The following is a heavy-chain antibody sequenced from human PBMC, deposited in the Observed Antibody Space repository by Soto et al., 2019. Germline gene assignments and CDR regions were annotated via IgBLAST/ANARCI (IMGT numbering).Heavy chain of an antibody. Sequence: SETLSLTCTVSGGSISSSSYYWGWIRQPPGKGLEWIGSIYYSGSTHYNPSLKSRVTISVGTSKNQFSLKLSSVTTADTAVYYCASGSAGVCSWFDPWGQGTLVTVSS. V-gene: IGHV4-39*01. CDR2: IYYSGST. CDR1: GGSISSSSYY. D-gene: IGHD2-8*01. CDR3: ASGSAGVCSWFDP. J-gene: IGHJ5*02.